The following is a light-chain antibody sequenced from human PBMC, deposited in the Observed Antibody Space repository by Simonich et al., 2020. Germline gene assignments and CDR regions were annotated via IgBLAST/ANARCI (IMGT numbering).Light chain of an antibody. V-gene: IGKV3-20*01. Sequence: EIVLTQSPGTLSLSPGERATLSCRASQSVSSSYLAWYQQKPGTAPRLLIFGASSRATGIPDRFSCSGSGTDFTLTISRLEPEDFAVYYCQQYGSSLYTFGQGTKLEIK. CDR1: QSVSSSY. J-gene: IGKJ2*01. CDR2: GAS. CDR3: QQYGSSLYT.